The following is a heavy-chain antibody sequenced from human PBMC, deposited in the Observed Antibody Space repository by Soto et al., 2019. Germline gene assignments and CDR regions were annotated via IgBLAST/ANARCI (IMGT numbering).Heavy chain of an antibody. CDR3: ARGGSGYTWFNEF. J-gene: IGHJ4*02. CDR1: GGLFSSYP. V-gene: IGHV1-69*01. Sequence: QAQLVQSGAEVKKPGSSVKVSCKVSGGLFSSYPISWVRQVPGQGLEWMGGIIPVFQTAYYTQRFQGRVTITADESTNTAYMELSSLRSEDTAIYYCARGGSGYTWFNEFWGQGTLVTVSS. CDR2: IIPVFQTA. D-gene: IGHD3-22*01.